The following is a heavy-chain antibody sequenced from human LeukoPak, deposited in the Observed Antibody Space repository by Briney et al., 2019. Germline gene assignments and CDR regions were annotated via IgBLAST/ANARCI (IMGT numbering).Heavy chain of an antibody. Sequence: GGSLRLCCAASGFTFSSYGMHWVRQAPGKGLEWVAVIWYDGSNKYYADSVKGRFTISRDNSKNTLYLQMNSLRAEDTAVYYCARGHNEYYYDSSSTSGPFDYWGQGTLVTVSS. J-gene: IGHJ4*02. V-gene: IGHV3-33*01. CDR3: ARGHNEYYYDSSSTSGPFDY. CDR1: GFTFSSYG. D-gene: IGHD3-22*01. CDR2: IWYDGSNK.